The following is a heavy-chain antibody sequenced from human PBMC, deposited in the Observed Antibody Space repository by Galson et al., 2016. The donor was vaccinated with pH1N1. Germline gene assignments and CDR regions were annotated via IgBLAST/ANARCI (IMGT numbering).Heavy chain of an antibody. Sequence: SVKVSCKASGGTFSSYAINWVRQAPGQGLKWMGGIIGIFGIPKYAQNFQGRVTITADESTRTAYMELSSLRSDDTAVYYCARGTGQYYYYYYMDVWDKGTTVIVSS. CDR1: GGTFSSYA. CDR2: IIGIFGIP. J-gene: IGHJ6*03. V-gene: IGHV1-69*13. D-gene: IGHD3/OR15-3a*01. CDR3: ARGTGQYYYYYYMDV.